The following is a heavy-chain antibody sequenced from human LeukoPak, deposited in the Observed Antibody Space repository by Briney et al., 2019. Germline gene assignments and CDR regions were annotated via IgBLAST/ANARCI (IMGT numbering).Heavy chain of an antibody. D-gene: IGHD6-19*01. CDR3: AKDPAVANTARRFQH. CDR1: GFTSSSYA. CDR2: ISGSGAST. V-gene: IGHV3-23*01. Sequence: PGGSLRLSCAASGFTSSSYAMSWVRQAPGKVLEWVSAISGSGASTYYADSVRGRFTISRDNSKNTLYLQMNSLRVEDTAVYYCAKDPAVANTARRFQHWGQGTLVTVTS. J-gene: IGHJ1*01.